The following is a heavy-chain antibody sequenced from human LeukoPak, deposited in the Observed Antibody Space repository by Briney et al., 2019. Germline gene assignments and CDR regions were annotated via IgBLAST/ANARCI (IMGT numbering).Heavy chain of an antibody. D-gene: IGHD5-24*01. CDR1: GDSISSDY. Sequence: PSETLSLTCTVSGDSISSDYWSWIRQPPGKGLEYIAYIHYSGSTDYNPSLKSRVTMSVDTSKNQFSLKLTTVTAPDTAVYYCARLGGFQLTRPTYKYPPLDVWGQGSTGTVSS. V-gene: IGHV4-59*08. CDR3: ARLGGFQLTRPTYKYPPLDV. CDR2: IHYSGST. J-gene: IGHJ6*02.